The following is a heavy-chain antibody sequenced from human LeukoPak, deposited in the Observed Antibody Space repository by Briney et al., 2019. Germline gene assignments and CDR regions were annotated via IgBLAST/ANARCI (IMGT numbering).Heavy chain of an antibody. Sequence: GGSLRLSYAGSGFTFRSYTMTWVRKPPGKGLEWVSAISGSGDNTKYADSVKGRFTVSRDNSKDTLYLQMHSLRAEDTAIYYCAKDRTTSGTFFPDDWGQGTLVTVSS. CDR3: AKDRTTSGTFFPDD. CDR2: ISGSGDNT. J-gene: IGHJ4*02. D-gene: IGHD1-14*01. CDR1: GFTFRSYT. V-gene: IGHV3-23*01.